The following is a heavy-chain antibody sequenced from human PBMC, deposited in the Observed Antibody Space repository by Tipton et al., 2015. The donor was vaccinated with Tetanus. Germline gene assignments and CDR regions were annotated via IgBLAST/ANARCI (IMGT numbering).Heavy chain of an antibody. Sequence: TLSLTCTVSGGPISTYYWSWIRQPAGKGLEWIGRIYTSGSTNYTPSLRRRVTMSVDTSNNQFSLKLSFVTAADTAVYYCARDVWRYYDSSGYQDHDAFDIWGQGTMVTVSS. CDR2: IYTSGST. D-gene: IGHD3-22*01. J-gene: IGHJ3*02. CDR3: ARDVWRYYDSSGYQDHDAFDI. V-gene: IGHV4-4*07. CDR1: GGPISTYY.